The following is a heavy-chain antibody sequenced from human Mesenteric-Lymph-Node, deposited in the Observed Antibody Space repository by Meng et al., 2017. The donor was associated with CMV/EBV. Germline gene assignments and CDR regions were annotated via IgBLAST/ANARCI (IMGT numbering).Heavy chain of an antibody. CDR1: GVPISSYY. D-gene: IGHD6-13*01. J-gene: IGHJ6*02. V-gene: IGHV4-59*01. CDR3: ARGVRGYLMDV. Sequence: GSLRLSCTDSGVPISSYYWSWIRQPPGKGLEWIGYIYYSGSTDYNPSLKSRVTISVDTSKNQFSLKMSSVTAADTAVYYCARGVRGYLMDVWGQGTTVTVSS. CDR2: IYYSGST.